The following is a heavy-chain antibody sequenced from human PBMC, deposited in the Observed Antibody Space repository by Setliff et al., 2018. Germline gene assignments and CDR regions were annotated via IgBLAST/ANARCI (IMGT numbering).Heavy chain of an antibody. J-gene: IGHJ4*02. V-gene: IGHV1-24*01. CDR2: FDPEDGET. D-gene: IGHD5-12*01. CDR1: GYTLTELS. CDR3: ARGLREDGYNLADY. Sequence: GASVKVSCKASGYTLTELSMHWVRQAPGKGLEWMGGFDPEDGETIYAQKFQGRVTMTEDTSTDTAYMELSSLRSEDTAVYYCARGLREDGYNLADYWGQGTLVTVSS.